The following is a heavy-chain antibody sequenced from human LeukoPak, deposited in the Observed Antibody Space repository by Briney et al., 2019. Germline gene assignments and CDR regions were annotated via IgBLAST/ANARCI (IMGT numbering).Heavy chain of an antibody. CDR1: GYTFTSYG. J-gene: IGHJ4*02. D-gene: IGHD1-26*01. CDR2: IIPIFGTP. CDR3: AGERYNGTTLLDY. Sequence: GASVKVSCKASGYTFTSYGISWVRQAPGQGLEWMGGIIPIFGTPKYAQKFQDRVTIAADDSTSTAFMELSSLTSEDTAIYYCAGERYNGTTLLDYWGQGTLVTVSS. V-gene: IGHV1-69*13.